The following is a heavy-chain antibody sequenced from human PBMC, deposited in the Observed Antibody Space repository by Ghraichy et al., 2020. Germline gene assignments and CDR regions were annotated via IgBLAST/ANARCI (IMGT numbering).Heavy chain of an antibody. D-gene: IGHD2-15*01. J-gene: IGHJ4*02. CDR2: INHSGST. CDR3: ARGWLAAGVY. Sequence: LRLSCAVYGGSFSGYYWSWIRQPPGKGLEWIGEINHSGSTNYNPSLKSRVTISVDTSKNQFSLKLSSVTAADTAVYYCARGWLAAGVYWGQGTLVTVSS. V-gene: IGHV4-34*01. CDR1: GGSFSGYY.